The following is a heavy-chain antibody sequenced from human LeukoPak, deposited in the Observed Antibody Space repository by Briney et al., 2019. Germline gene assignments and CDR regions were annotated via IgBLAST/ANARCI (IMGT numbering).Heavy chain of an antibody. CDR1: GYTFTSYY. CDR3: ARGHLGDGLDY. D-gene: IGHD3-16*01. J-gene: IGHJ4*02. CDR2: INPSGGST. Sequence: WASVKVSCTASGYTFTSYYMHWVRQAPGQGLEWMGIINPSGGSTSYAQKFQGRVTMTRNTSISTAYMELSSLRSEDTAVYYCARGHLGDGLDYWGQGTLVTVSS. V-gene: IGHV1-46*01.